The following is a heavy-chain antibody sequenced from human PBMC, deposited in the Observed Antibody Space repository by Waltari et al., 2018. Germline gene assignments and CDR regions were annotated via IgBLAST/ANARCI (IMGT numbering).Heavy chain of an antibody. Sequence: QVQLVQSGAEVKKPGSSVKVSCKASGGTFSSYAISWVRQAPGQGLEWMGGIILIFGTANYAQKFQGRVTITADESMSTAYMELSSLRSEDTAVYYCARGLREQQLVTNYFDYWGQGTLVTVSS. J-gene: IGHJ4*02. V-gene: IGHV1-69*13. CDR1: GGTFSSYA. D-gene: IGHD6-13*01. CDR2: IILIFGTA. CDR3: ARGLREQQLVTNYFDY.